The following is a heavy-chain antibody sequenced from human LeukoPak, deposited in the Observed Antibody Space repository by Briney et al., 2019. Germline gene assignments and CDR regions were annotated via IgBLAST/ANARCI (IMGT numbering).Heavy chain of an antibody. J-gene: IGHJ4*02. D-gene: IGHD3-10*01. CDR2: IYYSGST. CDR1: GGSFSGYY. Sequence: SETLSLTCAVYGGSFSGYYWSWIRQPPGKGLEWIGYIYYSGSTNYNPSLKSRVTISVDTSKNQFSLKLSSVTAADTAVYYCARASTYYYGSGSYKYFDYWGQGTLVTVSS. V-gene: IGHV4-59*01. CDR3: ARASTYYYGSGSYKYFDY.